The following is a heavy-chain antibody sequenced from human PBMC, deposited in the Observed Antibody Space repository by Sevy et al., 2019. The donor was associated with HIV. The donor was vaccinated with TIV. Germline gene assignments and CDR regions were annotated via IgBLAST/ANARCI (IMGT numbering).Heavy chain of an antibody. Sequence: ASVKVSCKASGYTFTSYAMHWVRQAPGQRLEWMGWINAGNGNTKYSQKFQGRVTITRDTSASTAYMELSSLRSEDTAVYYGSGGGSGYDSWDNHFRQQRTSPGIAAAGTEYFQHWGQGTLVTVSS. CDR1: GYTFTSYA. D-gene: IGHD6-13*01. CDR2: INAGNGNT. V-gene: IGHV1-3*01. J-gene: IGHJ1*01. CDR3: SGGGSGYDSWDNHFRQQRTSPGIAAAGTEYFQH.